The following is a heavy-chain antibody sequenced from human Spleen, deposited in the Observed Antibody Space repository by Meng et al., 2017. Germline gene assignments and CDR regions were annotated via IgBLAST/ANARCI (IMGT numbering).Heavy chain of an antibody. J-gene: IGHJ6*02. CDR3: AKITMVRGVIRGYYYGMDV. CDR1: GFTFSNAW. Sequence: GESLKISCAASGFTFSNAWMTWVRQAPGKGLEWVSAISGSGGSTYYADSVKGRFTISRDNSKNTLYLQMNSLRAEDTAVYYCAKITMVRGVIRGYYYGMDVWGQGTTVTVSS. V-gene: IGHV3-23*01. D-gene: IGHD3-10*01. CDR2: ISGSGGST.